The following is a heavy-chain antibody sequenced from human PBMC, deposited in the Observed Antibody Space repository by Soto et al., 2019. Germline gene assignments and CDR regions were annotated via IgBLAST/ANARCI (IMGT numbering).Heavy chain of an antibody. J-gene: IGHJ4*02. CDR2: ISGSGGST. CDR3: AKDLAYCGGDCYSDGIG. CDR1: GFTFSSYA. V-gene: IGHV3-23*01. D-gene: IGHD2-21*02. Sequence: GGSLRLSCAASGFTFSSYAMSWVRQAPGKGLEWVSAISGSGGSTYYADSVKGRFTISRDNSKNTLYLQMNSLRAEDTAVYYCAKDLAYCGGDCYSDGIGGGQGTLVTVSS.